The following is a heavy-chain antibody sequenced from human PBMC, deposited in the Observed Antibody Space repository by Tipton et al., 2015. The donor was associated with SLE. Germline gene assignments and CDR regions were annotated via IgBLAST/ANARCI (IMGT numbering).Heavy chain of an antibody. D-gene: IGHD4-17*01. CDR3: AKPSDGDYVGPFD. Sequence: SLRLSCIASGFTFSSHGMHWVRQAPGKGLEWVAFIRYDGSKTYYTDSVKGRVAISRDNSKNTLYLQMTALRAEDTAVYYCAKPSDGDYVGPFDWGQGTLVTVSS. CDR2: IRYDGSKT. CDR1: GFTFSSHG. V-gene: IGHV3-30*02. J-gene: IGHJ4*02.